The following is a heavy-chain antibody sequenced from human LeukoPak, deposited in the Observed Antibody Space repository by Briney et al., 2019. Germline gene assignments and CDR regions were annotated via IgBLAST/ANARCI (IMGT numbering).Heavy chain of an antibody. J-gene: IGHJ4*02. CDR2: LQQDGSAK. CDR3: ARETRGAVGSY. V-gene: IGHV3-7*05. CDR1: GFTFSSYS. Sequence: GGSLRLSCAASGFTFSSYSMSWFRQTSGKGLEWVASLQQDGSAKYYVDSVKGRFTISRDNADNSLYLQMNSLRAEDTAMYYCARETRGAVGSYWGQGTLVTVSS. D-gene: IGHD6-19*01.